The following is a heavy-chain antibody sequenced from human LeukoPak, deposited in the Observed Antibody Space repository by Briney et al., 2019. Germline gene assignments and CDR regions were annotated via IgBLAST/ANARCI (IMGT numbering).Heavy chain of an antibody. V-gene: IGHV1-24*01. CDR1: GYSLTESS. Sequence: ASVKVSCRVSGYSLTESSMYWVRQAPGKGLEWMGGFDPEDGETIYAQKFQGRVTMTEDTSTDTAYMELGSLRSGDTAVYYCAADRVLMLFGELSGALDIWGQGTMVTVSS. CDR2: FDPEDGET. J-gene: IGHJ3*02. D-gene: IGHD3-10*01. CDR3: AADRVLMLFGELSGALDI.